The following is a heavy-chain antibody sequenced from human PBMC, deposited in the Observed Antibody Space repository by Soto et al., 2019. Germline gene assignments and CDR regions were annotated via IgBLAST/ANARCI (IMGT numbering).Heavy chain of an antibody. J-gene: IGHJ6*02. V-gene: IGHV4-39*07. D-gene: IGHD2-2*01. CDR3: ARGPSKGYCISTSCPLYYYYYYGMDI. Sequence: SETLSLTCTVSGGSMSTSSFLWGWIRQPPGKGMEWIGSIFYSGSSNYSPSLKSRVTISVDTSKNQFSLKLSSVTAAGTAVYYCARGPSKGYCISTSCPLYYYYYYGMDIWGQGTTVTVSS. CDR2: IFYSGSS. CDR1: GGSMSTSSFL.